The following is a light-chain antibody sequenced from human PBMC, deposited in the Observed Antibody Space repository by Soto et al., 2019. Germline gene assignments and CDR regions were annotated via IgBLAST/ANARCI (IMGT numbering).Light chain of an antibody. CDR3: QQRYAWPPIT. V-gene: IGKV3-11*01. Sequence: EIVLTQSPATLSLSPGERATLSCRASRSVRSSLAWYQQKPGQAPRLLIYDASNRAAGIPARFSGSGSETDFTLTISNLEPEDFAVYDCQQRYAWPPITFGQGTRLEIK. J-gene: IGKJ5*01. CDR1: RSVRSS. CDR2: DAS.